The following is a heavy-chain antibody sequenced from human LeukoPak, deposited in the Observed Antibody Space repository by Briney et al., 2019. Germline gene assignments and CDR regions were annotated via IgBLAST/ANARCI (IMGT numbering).Heavy chain of an antibody. CDR1: GFTFSSYG. D-gene: IGHD2-2*01. J-gene: IGHJ4*02. V-gene: IGHV3-30*18. CDR2: ISYDGSNK. CDR3: AKDWRRGVVPAAMPDY. Sequence: GGSLRLSCAASGFTFSSYGMHWVRQAPGEGLEWVAVISYDGSNKYYADSVKGRFTISRDNSKNTLYLQMNSLRAEDTAVYYCAKDWRRGVVPAAMPDYWGQGTLVTVSS.